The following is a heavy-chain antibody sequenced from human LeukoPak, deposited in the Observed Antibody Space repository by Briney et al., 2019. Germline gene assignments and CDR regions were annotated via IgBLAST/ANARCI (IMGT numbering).Heavy chain of an antibody. V-gene: IGHV3-23*01. CDR3: ARVGIAAAGAYD. Sequence: GGSLRLSCAASGLTFSDYSMTWVRQAPGKGLFWVSGISAGGGSTYYADSVKGRFTISRDNSKNTLYLQMNSLRAEDTAVYYCARVGIAAAGAYDWGQGTLVTVSS. CDR1: GLTFSDYS. J-gene: IGHJ4*02. CDR2: ISAGGGST. D-gene: IGHD6-13*01.